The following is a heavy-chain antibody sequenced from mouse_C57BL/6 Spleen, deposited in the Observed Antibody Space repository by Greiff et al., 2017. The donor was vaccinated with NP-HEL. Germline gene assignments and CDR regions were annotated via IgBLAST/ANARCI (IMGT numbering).Heavy chain of an antibody. V-gene: IGHV6-6*01. J-gene: IGHJ2*01. CDR3: TRCYDYDGNYFDY. CDR1: GFTFSDAW. Sequence: DVQLQESGGGLVQPGGSMKLSCAASGFTFSDAWMDWVRQSPEKGLEWVAEIRNKANNHATYYAESVKGRFTISRDDSKSSVYLQMNSLRAEDTGIYYCTRCYDYDGNYFDYWGQGTTLTVSS. CDR2: IRNKANNHAT. D-gene: IGHD2-4*01.